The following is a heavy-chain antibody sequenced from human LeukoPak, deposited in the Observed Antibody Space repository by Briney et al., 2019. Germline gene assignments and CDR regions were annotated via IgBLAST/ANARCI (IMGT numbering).Heavy chain of an antibody. CDR3: ARVAAGY. D-gene: IGHD6-13*01. Sequence: GGSLRLSCAASGFTFSTYGMSWVRQAPGKGLEWVSTISSSGGSTYYADSVTGRFTISRDNSKNTLYLQMNSLRAEDTAVYYCARVAAGYWGQGTLVTVSS. J-gene: IGHJ4*02. CDR1: GFTFSTYG. CDR2: ISSSGGST. V-gene: IGHV3-23*01.